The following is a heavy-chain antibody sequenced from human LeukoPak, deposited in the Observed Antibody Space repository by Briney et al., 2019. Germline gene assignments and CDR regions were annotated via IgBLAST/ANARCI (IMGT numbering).Heavy chain of an antibody. CDR2: IYYSGST. Sequence: KPSETLSLTCTVSGGSISSSSYYWGWIRQPPGKGLEWIGSIYYSGSTYYNPSLKSRVTISVDTSKNQFSLKLSSVTAADTAVYYCAREPAFGSYSRQRREISMDVWGKGTTDTVSS. D-gene: IGHD1-26*01. V-gene: IGHV4-39*07. CDR1: GGSISSSSYY. CDR3: AREPAFGSYSRQRREISMDV. J-gene: IGHJ6*03.